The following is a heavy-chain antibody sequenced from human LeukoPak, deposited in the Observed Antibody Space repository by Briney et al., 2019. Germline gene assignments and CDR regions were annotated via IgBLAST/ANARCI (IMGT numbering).Heavy chain of an antibody. CDR2: INPNSGGT. CDR1: GYTFTAYY. J-gene: IGHJ4*02. CDR3: ARELYYDSSGHDY. Sequence: GASVKVSCKASGYTFTAYYMHWVRQAPGQGLEWMGWINPNSGGTNYAQKFQGRVTMTRDTSISTAYMELSRLRSDDTAVYYCARELYYDSSGHDYWGQGTLVTVSS. D-gene: IGHD3-22*01. V-gene: IGHV1-2*02.